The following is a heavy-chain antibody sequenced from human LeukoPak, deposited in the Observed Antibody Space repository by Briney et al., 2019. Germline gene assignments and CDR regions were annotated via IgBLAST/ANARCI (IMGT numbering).Heavy chain of an antibody. J-gene: IGHJ3*02. CDR2: INPKSGGA. Sequence: GASVKVSCKASGFTFNAYNIHWVRQAPGQGLEWMGWINPKSGGANYAQKFQGRVTITRNTSISTAYMELSSLRSEDTAVYYCARFRGRWLQSRAFDIWGQGTMVTVSS. CDR3: ARFRGRWLQSRAFDI. D-gene: IGHD5-24*01. CDR1: GFTFNAYN. V-gene: IGHV1-2*02.